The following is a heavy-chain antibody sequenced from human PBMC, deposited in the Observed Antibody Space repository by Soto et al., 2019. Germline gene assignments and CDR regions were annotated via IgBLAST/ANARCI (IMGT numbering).Heavy chain of an antibody. Sequence: GGDLIQSGGSLRLSCAASGFAVSSSYMMWVRQAPGKGLECISVTYTGGSTDYADSVKGRFTISRDDSRNTLYLQMNSLRAEDSAVYYCARDPPTTSDYALDVWGQGTTVIVSS. J-gene: IGHJ6*02. V-gene: IGHV3-53*01. CDR1: GFAVSSSY. CDR3: ARDPPTTSDYALDV. D-gene: IGHD1-1*01. CDR2: TYTGGST.